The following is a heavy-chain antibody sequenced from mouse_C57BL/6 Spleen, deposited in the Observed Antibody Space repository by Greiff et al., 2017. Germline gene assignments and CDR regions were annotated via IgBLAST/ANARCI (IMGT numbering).Heavy chain of an antibody. CDR1: GYTFTSYW. D-gene: IGHD2-5*01. J-gene: IGHJ3*01. CDR2: IYPGSGST. CDR3: ARSKVYSNFAY. V-gene: IGHV1-55*01. Sequence: QVQLQQPGAELVKPGASVKMSCKASGYTFTSYWITWVKQRPGQGLEWIGDIYPGSGSTNYNEKFKSKATLTVDTSSSTAYMQLCSLTSEDSAFYYCARSKVYSNFAYWGQGTLVTVSA.